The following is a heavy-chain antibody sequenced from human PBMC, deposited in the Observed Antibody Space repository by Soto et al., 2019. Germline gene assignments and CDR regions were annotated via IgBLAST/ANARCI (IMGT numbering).Heavy chain of an antibody. Sequence: QVQLVQSGAEVKKPGASVKVSCKASGYTFTTSYIHWVRQAPGQGLEWMGWINPNSGDTNYAQKFQAWVTMTRDTSISTAYMELSRLRSDDTAVYYCAWGSYDQFDYWGQGTLVTVSS. CDR1: GYTFTTSY. CDR2: INPNSGDT. V-gene: IGHV1-2*04. D-gene: IGHD5-12*01. CDR3: AWGSYDQFDY. J-gene: IGHJ4*02.